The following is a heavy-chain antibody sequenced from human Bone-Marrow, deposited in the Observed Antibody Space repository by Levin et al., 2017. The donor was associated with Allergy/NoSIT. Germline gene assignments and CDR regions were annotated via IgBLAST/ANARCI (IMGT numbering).Heavy chain of an antibody. V-gene: IGHV3-11*01. CDR3: AREIETGIGAYDV. CDR2: ITINVGTT. D-gene: IGHD1-14*01. Sequence: GGSLRLSCAASGFTFSDYYMTWIRKAPGKGLEWVSYITINVGTTYYADSVKGRFTISRDNPKNSLSLQLNSLRAEATATYYCAREIETGIGAYDVWGQGTMVTVSS. J-gene: IGHJ3*01. CDR1: GFTFSDYY.